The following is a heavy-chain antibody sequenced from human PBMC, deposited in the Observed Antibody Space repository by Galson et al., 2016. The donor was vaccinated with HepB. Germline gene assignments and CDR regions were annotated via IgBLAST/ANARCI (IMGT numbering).Heavy chain of an antibody. CDR2: ISSNSNYI. CDR3: ARDPYSMRVDVNDAFDI. CDR1: EFTFSSYS. D-gene: IGHD2/OR15-2a*01. Sequence: SLRLSCAASEFTFSSYSMNWVRQAPGKGLEWVSSISSNSNYIYYADSVKGRFTISRDNAKNSLYLQMNSLRVEDTVVYYCARDPYSMRVDVNDAFDIWGQGTTVTVSS. V-gene: IGHV3-21*06. J-gene: IGHJ3*02.